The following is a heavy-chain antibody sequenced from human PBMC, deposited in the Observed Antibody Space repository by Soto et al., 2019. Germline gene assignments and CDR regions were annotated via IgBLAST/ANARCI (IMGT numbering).Heavy chain of an antibody. Sequence: QVQLAQSGAAERKPGASVQVSCEATGYTFTAYAMHWVRQAPGQRLEWMGWINPANGNTKYSQKFQGRLTITSDTSANTVYMELNSLASEDTAMYYCTRSAISPYGGLIGPVDYWGQGNLVTVSS. CDR2: INPANGNT. D-gene: IGHD3-16*02. J-gene: IGHJ4*02. CDR1: GYTFTAYA. CDR3: TRSAISPYGGLIGPVDY. V-gene: IGHV1-3*05.